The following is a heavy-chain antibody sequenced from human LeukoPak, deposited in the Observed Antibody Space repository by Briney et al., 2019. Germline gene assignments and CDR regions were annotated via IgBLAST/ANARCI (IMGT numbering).Heavy chain of an antibody. V-gene: IGHV4-34*11. CDR3: ARDPSDYGVSFDP. Sequence: SETLSLTCAVYGGSFSGYYWSWIRQPPGKGLEWIGSIYHSGTTYYNPSLKSRVTISVDMSKNQFSLNLNSVTAADTAVYYCARDPSDYGVSFDPWGQGTLVTVSS. CDR1: GGSFSGYY. CDR2: IYHSGTT. J-gene: IGHJ5*02. D-gene: IGHD4-17*01.